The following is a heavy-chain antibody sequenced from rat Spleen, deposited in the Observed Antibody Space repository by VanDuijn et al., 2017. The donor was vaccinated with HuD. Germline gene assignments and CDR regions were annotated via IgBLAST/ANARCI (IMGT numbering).Heavy chain of an antibody. Sequence: EVQLVESGGGLVQPGRSLKLSCAALGFTFSNYYMAWVRQAPKKGLEWVATISASGGRTYYPDSVKGRFTLSRDNAKSSLYLQMNSLKSEDTATYYCARGDDYNYFDYWGQGVMVTVSS. J-gene: IGHJ2*01. CDR2: ISASGGRT. V-gene: IGHV5-25*01. CDR1: GFTFSNYY. D-gene: IGHD1-6*01. CDR3: ARGDDYNYFDY.